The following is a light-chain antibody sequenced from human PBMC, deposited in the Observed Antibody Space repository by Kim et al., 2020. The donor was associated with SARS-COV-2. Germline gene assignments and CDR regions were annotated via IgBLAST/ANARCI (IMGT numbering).Light chain of an antibody. J-gene: IGKJ4*01. CDR1: QGIISW. CDR3: QQAHTFPLT. V-gene: IGKV1-12*01. CDR2: ASS. Sequence: DIQMTQFPSSVSASVGDRVTISCRASQGIISWLAWYQQKPGKAPNLLIYASSSLKIGVPSRFSGSGSGTNFTLTISSLQPEDFATYFCQQAHTFPLTFGGGTKVDIK.